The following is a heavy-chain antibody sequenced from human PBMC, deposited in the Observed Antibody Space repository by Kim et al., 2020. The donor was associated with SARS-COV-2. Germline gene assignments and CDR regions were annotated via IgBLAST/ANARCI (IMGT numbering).Heavy chain of an antibody. J-gene: IGHJ6*03. V-gene: IGHV1-3*01. CDR2: INAGNGNT. D-gene: IGHD3-9*01. CDR3: ARDSYYDIFRYYYYYMDV. CDR1: GYTFTSYA. Sequence: ASVKVSCKASGYTFTSYAMHWVRQAPGQRLEWMGWINAGNGNTKYSQKFQGRVTITRDTSASTAYMELSSLRSEDTAVYYCARDSYYDIFRYYYYYMDVWGREPTVTVSS.